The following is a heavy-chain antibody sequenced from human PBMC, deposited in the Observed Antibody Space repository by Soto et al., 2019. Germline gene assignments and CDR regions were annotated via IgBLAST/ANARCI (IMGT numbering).Heavy chain of an antibody. CDR3: ARCPRHYYESSAHAFDI. Sequence: GGALRLSCAASGFTFRSYSMNWVRQAPGKGLEWVSYISSSSSTIYYADSVKGRFTISRDNAKNSLYLQMNSLRDEDTAVYYCARCPRHYYESSAHAFDIWGQGTMVTVSS. V-gene: IGHV3-48*02. CDR1: GFTFRSYS. J-gene: IGHJ3*02. D-gene: IGHD3-22*01. CDR2: ISSSSSTI.